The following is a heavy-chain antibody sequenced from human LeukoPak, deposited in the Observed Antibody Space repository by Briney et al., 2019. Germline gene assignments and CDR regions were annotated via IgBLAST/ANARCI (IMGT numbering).Heavy chain of an antibody. Sequence: ASVKVSCKASGYIFTDYYMHYVRQAPGQGLEWMGWISPNSGATNYAQKFQGRVTMTRDTSISTAYMELRRLRSDDTAVYYCARSTWAMVRGVPLDIWGQGTMVTVSS. CDR3: ARSTWAMVRGVPLDI. D-gene: IGHD3-10*01. CDR2: ISPNSGAT. CDR1: GYIFTDYY. V-gene: IGHV1-2*02. J-gene: IGHJ3*02.